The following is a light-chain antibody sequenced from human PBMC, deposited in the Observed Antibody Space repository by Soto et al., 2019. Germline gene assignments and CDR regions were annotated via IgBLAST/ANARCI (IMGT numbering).Light chain of an antibody. Sequence: EIVLAQSPATLSLSPGERATLSFRSSQSVSSYLAWYQQKPGQAPRLLIYDASNRATGIPARFSGSGSGTDFTLTISSLEPEDFAVYYCQQRSNWPLITFGQGTRLEI. CDR3: QQRSNWPLIT. V-gene: IGKV3-11*01. J-gene: IGKJ5*01. CDR2: DAS. CDR1: QSVSSY.